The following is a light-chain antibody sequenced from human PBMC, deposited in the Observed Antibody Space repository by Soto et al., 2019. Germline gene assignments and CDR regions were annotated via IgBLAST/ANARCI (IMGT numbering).Light chain of an antibody. Sequence: QSVLTQPPSVSAAPGQKVTISCSGSSSNVGNNYVSWYQQLPGTAPKLLIYDNNKRPSGIPARFSGSKSATSATLDITALQTGDEADYYCGAWDSSLMGVVFGGGTKLTVL. J-gene: IGLJ2*01. CDR2: DNN. CDR1: SSNVGNNY. CDR3: GAWDSSLMGVV. V-gene: IGLV1-51*01.